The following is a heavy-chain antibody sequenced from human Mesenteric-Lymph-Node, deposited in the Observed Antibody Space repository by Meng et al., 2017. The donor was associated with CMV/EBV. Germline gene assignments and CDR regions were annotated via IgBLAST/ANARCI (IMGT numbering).Heavy chain of an antibody. CDR3: ARCYRARGPFDY. D-gene: IGHD4-11*01. CDR1: RGSSSCGRCY. J-gene: IGHJ4*02. CDR2: IYYSGSS. Sequence: VSRGSSSCGRCYWGWLRQPPGKGLEWIGSIYYSGSSYYNPSLKSRVTISVDTSKNQFSLKLSSVTAADTAVYYCARCYRARGPFDYCGQGMLVTVSS. V-gene: IGHV4-39*07.